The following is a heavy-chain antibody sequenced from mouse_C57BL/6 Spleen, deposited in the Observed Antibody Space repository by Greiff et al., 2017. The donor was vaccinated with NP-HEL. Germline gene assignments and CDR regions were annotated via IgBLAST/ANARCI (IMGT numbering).Heavy chain of an antibody. V-gene: IGHV1-61*01. D-gene: IGHD3-2*02. Sequence: QVQLQQPGAELVRPGSSVKLSCKASGYTFTSYWMDWVKQRPGQGLEWIGNIYPSDSETHYNQKFKDKATLTVDKSSSTAYMQLSSLTSEDSAVYYGAIQGWLRPLAYWGQGTLVTVSA. CDR3: AIQGWLRPLAY. CDR2: IYPSDSET. CDR1: GYTFTSYW. J-gene: IGHJ3*01.